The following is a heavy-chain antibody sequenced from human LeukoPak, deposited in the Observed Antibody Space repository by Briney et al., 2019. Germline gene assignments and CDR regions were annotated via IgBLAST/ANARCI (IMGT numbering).Heavy chain of an antibody. J-gene: IGHJ4*02. Sequence: SVKVSCKASGGTFSSYAISWVRQAPGQGLEWMGGIIPIFGTANYAQKFQGRVTITADKSTSTAYMELSSLRSEDTAVYYCARLGYCSSTSCYWEGNYWGQGTLVTVSS. CDR3: ARLGYCSSTSCYWEGNY. V-gene: IGHV1-69*06. CDR2: IIPIFGTA. CDR1: GGTFSSYA. D-gene: IGHD2-2*01.